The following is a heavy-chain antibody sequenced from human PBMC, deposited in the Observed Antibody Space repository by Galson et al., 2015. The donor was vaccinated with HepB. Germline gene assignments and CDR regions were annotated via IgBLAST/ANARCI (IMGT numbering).Heavy chain of an antibody. CDR2: ISYDGSNK. V-gene: IGHV3-30*04. CDR1: GFTFSSYA. CDR3: ARDLPTGREQQLGPLDY. D-gene: IGHD6-13*01. J-gene: IGHJ4*02. Sequence: SLRLSCAASGFTFSSYAMHWVRQAPGKGLEWVAVISYDGSNKYYADSVKGRFTISRDNSKNTLYLQMNSLRAEDTAVYYCARDLPTGREQQLGPLDYWGQGTLVTVSS.